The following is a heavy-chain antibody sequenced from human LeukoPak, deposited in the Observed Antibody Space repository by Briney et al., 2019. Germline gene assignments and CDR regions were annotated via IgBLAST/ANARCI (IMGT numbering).Heavy chain of an antibody. CDR2: VSSNGAST. CDR1: GFTFSNYP. Sequence: GGSLILSCAASGFTFSNYPMHWVRQAPGKGLESVSVVSSNGASTYYENSVKDRFIVSRDNSKNTLYLQLGSLRAEDTAVYYCAREISRGFDIWGQGTMVTVSS. CDR3: AREISRGFDI. V-gene: IGHV3-64*01. D-gene: IGHD2/OR15-2a*01. J-gene: IGHJ3*02.